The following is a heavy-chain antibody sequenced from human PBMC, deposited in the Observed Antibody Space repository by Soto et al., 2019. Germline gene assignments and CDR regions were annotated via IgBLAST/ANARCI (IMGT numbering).Heavy chain of an antibody. CDR3: AKEYDSSGDYPDY. Sequence: AQLLESGGGLVQPGGSLRLSCAASGFTFSSYAMTWVRQAPGKGLEWVSVISGSGGSTYFADSVKGRFTISRDNSKNTLHPQMSRLRAEDTAVYYCAKEYDSSGDYPDYWGQGNLVTVSS. CDR1: GFTFSSYA. J-gene: IGHJ4*02. V-gene: IGHV3-23*01. D-gene: IGHD3-22*01. CDR2: ISGSGGST.